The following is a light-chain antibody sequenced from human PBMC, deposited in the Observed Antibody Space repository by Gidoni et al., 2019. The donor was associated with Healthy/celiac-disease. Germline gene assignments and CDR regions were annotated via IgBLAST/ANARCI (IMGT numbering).Light chain of an antibody. CDR3: QSYDSSLSAFYV. V-gene: IGLV1-40*01. J-gene: IGLJ1*01. CDR1: SSNIGAGYD. Sequence: QSVLTQPPSVSEAPGQRVTISCTRSSSNIGAGYDVHWYQQLPGTAPKLLIYGNSNRPSGVPDRFSGSKSGTSASLAITGLQAEDEADYYCQSYDSSLSAFYVFGTGTKVTVL. CDR2: GNS.